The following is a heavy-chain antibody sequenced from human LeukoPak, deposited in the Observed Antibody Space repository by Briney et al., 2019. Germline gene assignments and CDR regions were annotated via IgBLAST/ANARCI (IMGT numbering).Heavy chain of an antibody. CDR3: ARDDLSGYYYYGMDV. J-gene: IGHJ6*02. CDR1: GFTFSSYS. CDR2: ISSSSSYI. V-gene: IGHV3-21*01. Sequence: GSLRLSCAASGFTFSSYSMNWVRQAPGKGLEWVSSISSSSSYIYYADSVKGRFTISRDNAKNSLYLQMNSLRAEDTAVYYCARDDLSGYYYYGMDVRGQGTTVTVSS.